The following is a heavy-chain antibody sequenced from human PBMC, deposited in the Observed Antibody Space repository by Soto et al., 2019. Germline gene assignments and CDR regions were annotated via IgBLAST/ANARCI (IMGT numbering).Heavy chain of an antibody. CDR3: AANRHDYSNYFWGAYGMDG. CDR1: GFTFTSSA. J-gene: IGHJ6*02. D-gene: IGHD4-4*01. CDR2: IVVGSGNT. Sequence: SVKVSCKASGFTFTSSAVQWVRRARGQRLEWIGWIVVGSGNTNYAQKFQERVTITRDMSTSTAYMELSSLRSEDTAVYYCAANRHDYSNYFWGAYGMDGWGQGTTVPVSS. V-gene: IGHV1-58*01.